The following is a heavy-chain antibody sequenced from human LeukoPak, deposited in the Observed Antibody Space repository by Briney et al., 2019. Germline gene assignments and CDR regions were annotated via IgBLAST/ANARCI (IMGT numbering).Heavy chain of an antibody. CDR1: GYTFSNYG. V-gene: IGHV1-18*01. Sequence: ASVKVSCKASGYTFSNYGFCWVRQAPGQGLEWMGWIRAYNGDTKYAQKFQGRVTMTTDTSTTTAYMELRSLRSDDTAVYYCARGAAGGYSPSVEFDYWGQGTLVTVSS. CDR2: IRAYNGDT. CDR3: ARGAAGGYSPSVEFDY. D-gene: IGHD5-12*01. J-gene: IGHJ4*02.